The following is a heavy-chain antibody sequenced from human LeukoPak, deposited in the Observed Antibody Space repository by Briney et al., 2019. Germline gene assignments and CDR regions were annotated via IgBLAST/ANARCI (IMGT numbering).Heavy chain of an antibody. V-gene: IGHV4-30-4*01. CDR1: GGSISSGDYY. CDR2: IYYSGST. Sequence: SETLSLTCTVSGGSISSGDYYWSWIRQPPGKGLEWIGYIYYSGSTYYNPSLKSRVTISVDTSKNQFSLKLSSVTAADTAVYYCARHGSWYSSGWYDYWGQGTLVTVSS. D-gene: IGHD6-19*01. J-gene: IGHJ4*02. CDR3: ARHGSWYSSGWYDY.